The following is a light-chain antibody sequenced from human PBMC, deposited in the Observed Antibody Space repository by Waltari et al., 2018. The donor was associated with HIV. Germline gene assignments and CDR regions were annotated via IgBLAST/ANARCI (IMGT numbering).Light chain of an antibody. J-gene: IGKJ3*01. CDR2: TAY. V-gene: IGKV1-39*01. CDR1: QSIKLY. Sequence: IQMTQSPSFLAASLGDRVTITCRASQSIKLYLNWYQQKPGKAPRLLIFTAYSLQSGVPSRFIGSASGTNFTLTISSLQPEDFATYYCQQAFSGPFVFGPGTKVEVK. CDR3: QQAFSGPFV.